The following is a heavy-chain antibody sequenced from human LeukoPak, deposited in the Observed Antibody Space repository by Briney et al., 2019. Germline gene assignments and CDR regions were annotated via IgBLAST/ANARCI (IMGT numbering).Heavy chain of an antibody. CDR3: ARGPPDGSGSYYPGDY. CDR1: GYTFTNYG. Sequence: ASVKVSCKASGYTFTNYGLSWVRQAPGQGLEWMGWIGAFNGKTNYAQMFRGRVTMTTDTSATTAYMELRNLRSDDTAVYFCARGPPDGSGSYYPGDYWGQGTLVTVSS. J-gene: IGHJ4*02. D-gene: IGHD3-10*01. V-gene: IGHV1-18*01. CDR2: IGAFNGKT.